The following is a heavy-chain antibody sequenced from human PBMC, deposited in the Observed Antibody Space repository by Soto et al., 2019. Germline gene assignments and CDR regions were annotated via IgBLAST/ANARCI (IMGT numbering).Heavy chain of an antibody. CDR2: INPNSGGT. D-gene: IGHD3-9*01. V-gene: IGHV1-2*04. CDR1: GYTFTGYY. Sequence: ASVKVSCKASGYTFTGYYMHWVRQAPGQGLEWMGWINPNSGGTNYAQKFQGWVTMTRDTSISTAYMELSRLRSDDTAVYYCAREGFMDDILPVYYYYSGMDVGGKGTTVTVSS. J-gene: IGHJ6*04. CDR3: AREGFMDDILPVYYYYSGMDV.